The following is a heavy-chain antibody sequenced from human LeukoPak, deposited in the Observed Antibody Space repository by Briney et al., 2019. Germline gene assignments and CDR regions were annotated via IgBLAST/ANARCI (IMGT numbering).Heavy chain of an antibody. CDR2: IWYDGSKE. CDR1: GFTFSSNG. CDR3: ARAGLYYYDSSGYYLGVFDY. V-gene: IGHV3-33*01. J-gene: IGHJ4*02. Sequence: GGSLRLSCAASGFTFSSNGMHWVRQAPGKGLEWVAVIWYDGSKEYYADSVKGRFTISGDNSRNTLDLQMNSLRADDTAVYYCARAGLYYYDSSGYYLGVFDYWGQGTLVTVSS. D-gene: IGHD3-22*01.